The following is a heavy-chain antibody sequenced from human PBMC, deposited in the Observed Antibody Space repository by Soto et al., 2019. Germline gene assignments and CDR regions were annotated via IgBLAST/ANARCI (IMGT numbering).Heavy chain of an antibody. CDR2: INHSGST. D-gene: IGHD3-10*01. J-gene: IGHJ3*02. Sequence: SETLSLTCAVYGGSFSGYYWSWIRQPPGKGLEWIGEINHSGSTNYNPSLKSRVTISVDTSKNQFSLKLSSVTAADTAVYYCTSKFGQLLADAFDIWGQGTMVTVSS. CDR3: TSKFGQLLADAFDI. CDR1: GGSFSGYY. V-gene: IGHV4-34*01.